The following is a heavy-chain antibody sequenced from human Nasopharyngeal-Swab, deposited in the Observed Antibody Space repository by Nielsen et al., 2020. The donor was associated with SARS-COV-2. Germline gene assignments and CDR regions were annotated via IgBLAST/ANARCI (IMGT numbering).Heavy chain of an antibody. Sequence: SGTLSLTCTVSGDSINSHFWSWIRQPPGKGLDWIGYISYGGSTNYNPSLRSRVTISVDTSKSQFSLKLTSVTAADTAVYYCARGLYDGSGLLDSWGHGTLVTVSS. D-gene: IGHD3-22*01. J-gene: IGHJ5*01. CDR3: ARGLYDGSGLLDS. CDR2: ISYGGST. V-gene: IGHV4-59*11. CDR1: GDSINSHF.